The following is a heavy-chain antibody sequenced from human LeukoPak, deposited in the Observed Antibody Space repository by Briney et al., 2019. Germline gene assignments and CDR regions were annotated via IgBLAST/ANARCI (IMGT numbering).Heavy chain of an antibody. CDR1: SHTFTSYG. CDR2: ISVYRSKT. V-gene: IGHV1-18*01. Sequence: ASVKVSCKASSHTFTSYGLSWVRQAPGQGLEWMGWISVYRSKTNYAQKFQGRITLTTDASTRTTFMELRSLRSDDTAVYYCARVARGCFNYWGQGTLVTVSS. D-gene: IGHD6-19*01. J-gene: IGHJ4*02. CDR3: ARVARGCFNY.